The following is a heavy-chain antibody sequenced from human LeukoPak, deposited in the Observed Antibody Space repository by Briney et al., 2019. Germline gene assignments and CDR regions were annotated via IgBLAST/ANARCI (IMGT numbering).Heavy chain of an antibody. V-gene: IGHV3-21*01. CDR2: ISRSSSYI. Sequence: GGSLRLSCAASGFTFSSYSMNWVRQAPGKGLEWVSSISRSSSYIYYADSVKGRFTISRDNAKNSLYLQMNSLRAEDTAVYYCVLGHCSGGSCYSGEPQYYYYGMDVWGQGTTVTVSS. J-gene: IGHJ6*02. D-gene: IGHD2-15*01. CDR3: VLGHCSGGSCYSGEPQYYYYGMDV. CDR1: GFTFSSYS.